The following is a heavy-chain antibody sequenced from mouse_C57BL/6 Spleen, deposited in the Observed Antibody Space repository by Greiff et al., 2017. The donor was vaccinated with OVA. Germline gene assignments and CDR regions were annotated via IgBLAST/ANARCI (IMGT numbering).Heavy chain of an antibody. CDR2: IDPSDSYP. Sequence: QVQLQQPGAELVKPGASVKLSCKASGYTFTSYWMQWVKQRPGQGLEWIGEIDPSDSYPNYNQKFKGKATLTVDTSSSTAYMQLSSLTSEDSAVYYCARRGRDSSGTDYFDYWGQGTTLTVSS. V-gene: IGHV1-50*01. CDR3: ARRGRDSSGTDYFDY. J-gene: IGHJ2*01. D-gene: IGHD3-2*02. CDR1: GYTFTSYW.